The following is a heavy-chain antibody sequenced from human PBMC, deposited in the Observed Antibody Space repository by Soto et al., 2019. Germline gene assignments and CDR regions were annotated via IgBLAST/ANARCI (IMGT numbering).Heavy chain of an antibody. J-gene: IGHJ5*02. CDR1: GFTFSSHA. V-gene: IGHV3-23*01. CDR2: ISGSGGST. D-gene: IGHD3-16*01. Sequence: EVQLLESGGGLVQPGGSLRLSCAASGFTFSSHAMSWVRQAPGKGLEWMSEISGSGGSTYYADSVKGRFTISRDNSKNTLYLQMHSLRAEDTAVYYCAKDPSFGYWFDPWGQGTLVTVSS. CDR3: AKDPSFGYWFDP.